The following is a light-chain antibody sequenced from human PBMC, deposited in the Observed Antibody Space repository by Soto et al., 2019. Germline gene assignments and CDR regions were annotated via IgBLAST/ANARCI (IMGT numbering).Light chain of an antibody. Sequence: DIQMTQSPSSLSASVGDRVTITCRASQSISSYLNWYQQKPGKAPKLLIYAASNLQSGVPSRFSGGGSGTDFTLTIKTLQPEDFATYYCQQSYSPGSYTFGRGTKLEI. CDR2: AAS. J-gene: IGKJ2*01. CDR1: QSISSY. CDR3: QQSYSPGSYT. V-gene: IGKV1-39*01.